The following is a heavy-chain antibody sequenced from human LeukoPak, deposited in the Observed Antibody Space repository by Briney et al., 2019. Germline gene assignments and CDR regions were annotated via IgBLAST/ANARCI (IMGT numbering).Heavy chain of an antibody. CDR3: AKGDYIAAAGRPFDY. CDR2: ISGSGGST. D-gene: IGHD6-13*01. V-gene: IGHV3-23*01. Sequence: PGGSLRLSCAASGFTFSSYAMSWVRQAPGKGLERVSAISGSGGSTYYADSVKGRFTISRDNSKNTLYLQMNSLRAEDTAVYYCAKGDYIAAAGRPFDYWGQGTLVTVSS. J-gene: IGHJ4*02. CDR1: GFTFSSYA.